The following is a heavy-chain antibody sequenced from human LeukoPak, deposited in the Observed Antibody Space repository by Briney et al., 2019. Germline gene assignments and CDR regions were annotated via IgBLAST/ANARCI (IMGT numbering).Heavy chain of an antibody. Sequence: GGSLRLSCAASGFTFSSYAMSWVRQAPGKGLEWVSAISGSGGSTYYADSVKGRFTISRDNSKNTLYLQMNSLRAEDTAVYYCAKYRAQWELLPADYWGQGTLVTVSS. CDR1: GFTFSSYA. D-gene: IGHD1-26*01. CDR3: AKYRAQWELLPADY. CDR2: ISGSGGST. V-gene: IGHV3-23*01. J-gene: IGHJ4*02.